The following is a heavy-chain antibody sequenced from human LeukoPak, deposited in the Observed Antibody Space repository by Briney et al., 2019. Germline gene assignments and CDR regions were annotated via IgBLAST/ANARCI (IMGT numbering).Heavy chain of an antibody. J-gene: IGHJ6*03. CDR3: ARGNYYYMDV. Sequence: ASVTVSCKASGYTFTSYDINWVRQATGQGLEWMGWRNPNSGNTGYAQKFQGRVTMTRNTSISTAYMELSSLRSEDTAVYYCARGNYYYMDVWGKGTTVTVSS. V-gene: IGHV1-8*01. CDR1: GYTFTSYD. CDR2: RNPNSGNT.